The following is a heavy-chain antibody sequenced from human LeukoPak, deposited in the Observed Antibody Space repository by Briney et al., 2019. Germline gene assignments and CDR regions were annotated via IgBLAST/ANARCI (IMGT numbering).Heavy chain of an antibody. CDR1: IESFSGYH. CDR3: ARGQGVTLIKVGKNWFDP. D-gene: IGHD3-22*01. CDR2: ISDSGTS. J-gene: IGHJ5*02. V-gene: IGHV4-34*01. Sequence: SETLSLTCAVYIESFSGYHWNWIRQTPGKGLEWIGEISDSGTSNINPSLRRRVSLSIDTSKNQFSLDMRSMTAADTGVYYCARGQGVTLIKVGKNWFDPWSQGTPVIVSP.